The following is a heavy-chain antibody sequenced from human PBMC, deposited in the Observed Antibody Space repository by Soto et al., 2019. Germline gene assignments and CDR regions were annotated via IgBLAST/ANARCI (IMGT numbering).Heavy chain of an antibody. J-gene: IGHJ4*02. CDR2: INHSGST. CDR3: ASYCGGDCYEVY. D-gene: IGHD2-21*02. Sequence: QVQLQQWGAGLLKPSETLSLTCAVYSGSFSGYYWSWIRQPPGKGLEWIGEINHSGSTNYNPSLKSRVTRSVDTSKNQFSLKLSSVTAADTAVYYCASYCGGDCYEVYWGQGTLVTVSS. V-gene: IGHV4-34*01. CDR1: SGSFSGYY.